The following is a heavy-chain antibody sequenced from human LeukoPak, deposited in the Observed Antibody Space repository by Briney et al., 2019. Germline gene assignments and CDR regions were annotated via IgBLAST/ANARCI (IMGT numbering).Heavy chain of an antibody. CDR3: ARHDGRGGATMGALDS. V-gene: IGHV4-39*01. J-gene: IGHJ4*02. Sequence: SETLSLTCTVSAGSISSSSHHWGWIRQSPGKGLEWIGSIYSGRTTYYNPSLNSRVTISVLTSKNQFSLQLHSLTAADTAVYYCARHDGRGGATMGALDSWGQGSLVTVSS. D-gene: IGHD5-12*01. CDR2: IYSGRTT. CDR1: AGSISSSSHH.